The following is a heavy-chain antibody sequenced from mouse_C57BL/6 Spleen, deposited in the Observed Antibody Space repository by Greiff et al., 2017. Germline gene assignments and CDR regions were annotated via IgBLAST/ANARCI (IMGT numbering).Heavy chain of an antibody. Sequence: QVQLQQSGPELVKPGASVKISCKASGYSFTSYYIHWVQQRPGQGLEWIGWIYPGSGNTKYNEKFKGKATLTADTSSSTAYMQLSSLTSEDSAVYYCARNGYGSSYDWYFEVWGTGTTVTVSA. CDR2: IYPGSGNT. J-gene: IGHJ1*03. CDR1: GYSFTSYY. CDR3: ARNGYGSSYDWYFEV. D-gene: IGHD1-1*01. V-gene: IGHV1-66*01.